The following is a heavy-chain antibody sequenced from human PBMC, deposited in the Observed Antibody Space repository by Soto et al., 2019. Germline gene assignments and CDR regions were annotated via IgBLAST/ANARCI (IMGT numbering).Heavy chain of an antibody. CDR3: ACIFSGGYGYGFYYYGMDV. Sequence: SETLSLTCSVSGGSITSGYWTWIRHPPGKGLEKIGYIYYSGSTNYNPSFKSRVTISVDTSKNQFSLKLSSVTAADTAVYYCACIFSGGYGYGFYYYGMDVWGQGTTVTVSS. D-gene: IGHD5-18*01. V-gene: IGHV4-59*08. J-gene: IGHJ6*02. CDR1: GGSITSGY. CDR2: IYYSGST.